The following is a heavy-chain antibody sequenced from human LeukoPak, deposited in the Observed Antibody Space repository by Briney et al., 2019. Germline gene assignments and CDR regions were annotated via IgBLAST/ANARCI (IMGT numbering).Heavy chain of an antibody. Sequence: TGGSLRLSCAASGFTFSSYAMSWVRQAPGKGLEWVSAISGSGGSTYYADSVKGRFTISRDNSKNTLYLQMNSLRAEDTAVYYCAKRARYCSSTNCYIEKGHPFDYWGQGTQVTVTS. V-gene: IGHV3-23*01. D-gene: IGHD2-2*02. CDR2: ISGSGGST. J-gene: IGHJ4*02. CDR1: GFTFSSYA. CDR3: AKRARYCSSTNCYIEKGHPFDY.